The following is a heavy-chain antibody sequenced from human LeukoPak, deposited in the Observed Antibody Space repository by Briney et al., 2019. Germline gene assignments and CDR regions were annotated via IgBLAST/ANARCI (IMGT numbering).Heavy chain of an antibody. CDR1: AFIFSGHW. V-gene: IGHV3-7*03. J-gene: IGHJ4*02. Sequence: GGSLRLSCEGSAFIFSGHWMTWVRQAPGKGLEWVAHINQDGNKKYYVDSVKGRFTIFRDDAKNSLYLQMNSLRAEDTAVYYCATGDYGVHGDYWGQGILVTVSS. CDR3: ATGDYGVHGDY. D-gene: IGHD4/OR15-4a*01. CDR2: INQDGNKK.